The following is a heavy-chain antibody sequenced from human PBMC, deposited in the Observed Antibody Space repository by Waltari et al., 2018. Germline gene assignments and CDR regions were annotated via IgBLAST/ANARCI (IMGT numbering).Heavy chain of an antibody. J-gene: IGHJ6*02. V-gene: IGHV3-74*01. CDR3: ATNRVLGYCSSTSCSYYYGMDV. Sequence: EVQLVESGGGLVQPGGSLRLSCAASGFTFSSYWMHWVRQAPGKGLGWVSRINSDGSSTSYADSVKGRFTIARDNAKNTLYLQMNSLRAEDTAVYYCATNRVLGYCSSTSCSYYYGMDVWGQGTMVTVSS. CDR1: GFTFSSYW. CDR2: INSDGSST. D-gene: IGHD2-2*01.